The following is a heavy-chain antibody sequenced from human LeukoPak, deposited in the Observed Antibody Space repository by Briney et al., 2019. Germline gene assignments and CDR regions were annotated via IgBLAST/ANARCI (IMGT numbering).Heavy chain of an antibody. CDR1: GFTFSSYV. CDR2: IRYDGSNK. V-gene: IGHV3-30*02. J-gene: IGHJ4*02. D-gene: IGHD3-22*01. CDR3: ARETMIVTWPFDY. Sequence: GGSLRLSCAASGFTFSSYVMHWVRQAPGKGLEWVAFIRYDGSNKYYADSVKGRFTISRDNSKNTLYLQMNSLRAEDTAVYYCARETMIVTWPFDYWGQGTLVTVSS.